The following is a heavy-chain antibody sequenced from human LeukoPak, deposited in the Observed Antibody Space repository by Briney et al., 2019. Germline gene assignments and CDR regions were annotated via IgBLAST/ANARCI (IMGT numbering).Heavy chain of an antibody. V-gene: IGHV4-39*07. CDR3: ARDVRIAAAAVAFDI. J-gene: IGHJ3*02. D-gene: IGHD6-13*01. Sequence: PSETLSLTCTVSGGSFSSTSNYWGWIRQPPGKGLEWIGSIYYSGSTYYNPSHKSRVTISVDTSKNQFSLKLSSVTAADTAVYYCARDVRIAAAAVAFDIWGQGTMVTVSS. CDR1: GGSFSSTSNY. CDR2: IYYSGST.